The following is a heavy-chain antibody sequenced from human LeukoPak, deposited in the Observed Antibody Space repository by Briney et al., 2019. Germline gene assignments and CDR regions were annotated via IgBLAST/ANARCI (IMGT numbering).Heavy chain of an antibody. J-gene: IGHJ4*02. D-gene: IGHD6-13*01. Sequence: GASVKVSCKASVYTFTSYYMHWVRQAPGQGLEWMGWINSNSGGTNYAQKFQGRVTMTRDTSISTAYMELSRLRSDDTAVYYCARAPTAGFFDYWGQGTLVTVSS. CDR2: INSNSGGT. CDR1: VYTFTSYY. CDR3: ARAPTAGFFDY. V-gene: IGHV1-2*02.